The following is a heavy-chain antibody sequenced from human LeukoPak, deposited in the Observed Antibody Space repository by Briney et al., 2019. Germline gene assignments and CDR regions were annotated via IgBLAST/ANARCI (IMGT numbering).Heavy chain of an antibody. CDR3: ARVGALSSSWLLY. J-gene: IGHJ4*02. Sequence: GGSLRLSCAASGFTFKSYDMHWVRQATGKGLEWVSGIGTAGEIYYPGSVKGRFTISRDNAKNSLYLQMNSLRAEDTAVYFCARVGALSSSWLLYWGQGTLVTVSS. CDR2: IGTAGEI. CDR1: GFTFKSYD. V-gene: IGHV3-13*01. D-gene: IGHD6-13*01.